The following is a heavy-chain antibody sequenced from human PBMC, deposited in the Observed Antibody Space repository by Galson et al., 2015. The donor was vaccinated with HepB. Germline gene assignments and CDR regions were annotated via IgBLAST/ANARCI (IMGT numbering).Heavy chain of an antibody. CDR3: AKGGTYYYGSGSGGQIDY. Sequence: SLRLSCAASGFTFSSYAMSWVRQAPGKGLEWVSAISGSGGSTYYADSVKGRFTISRDNSKNTLYLQMNSLRAEDTAVYYCAKGGTYYYGSGSGGQIDYWVQGTLVTVSS. V-gene: IGHV3-23*01. CDR1: GFTFSSYA. CDR2: ISGSGGST. D-gene: IGHD3-10*01. J-gene: IGHJ4*02.